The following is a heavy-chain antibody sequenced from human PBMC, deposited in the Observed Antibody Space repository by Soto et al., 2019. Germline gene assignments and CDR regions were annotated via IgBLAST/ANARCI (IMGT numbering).Heavy chain of an antibody. D-gene: IGHD3-9*01. CDR2: FSAYNGNT. J-gene: IGHJ5*02. Sequence: QVQLVQSGAEVKKHGASVKVSCKASGYTFTSYGISWVRQAPGKGLEGMGWFSAYNGNTNYAQKLQGRVTMTTDTSTSTAYMELRSLRSDDTAVYYCARDLEKLRYFDWSHSGFDPWGQGTLVTVSS. CDR1: GYTFTSYG. V-gene: IGHV1-18*04. CDR3: ARDLEKLRYFDWSHSGFDP.